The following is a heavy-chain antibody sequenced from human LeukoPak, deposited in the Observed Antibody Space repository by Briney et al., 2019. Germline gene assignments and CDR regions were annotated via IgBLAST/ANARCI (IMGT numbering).Heavy chain of an antibody. Sequence: GGSLRLSCAASGFTFNTYSMNWVRQAPGKGLEWVSYISSSSSSIYYADSVKGRFTISRDNDKNSLYLQMTSLRAEDTAVYYCARDAYSSSWFNWFDPWGQGTLVTVSS. J-gene: IGHJ5*02. CDR1: GFTFNTYS. CDR2: ISSSSSSI. D-gene: IGHD6-13*01. V-gene: IGHV3-48*04. CDR3: ARDAYSSSWFNWFDP.